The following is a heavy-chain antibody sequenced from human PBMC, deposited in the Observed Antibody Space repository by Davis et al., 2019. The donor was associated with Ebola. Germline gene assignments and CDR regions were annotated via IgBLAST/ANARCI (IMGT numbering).Heavy chain of an antibody. CDR2: ISSNGDYT. D-gene: IGHD3-22*01. V-gene: IGHV3-11*06. CDR1: GFIFSTYV. CDR3: TRDGDASGYPL. J-gene: IGHJ4*02. Sequence: GGSLRLSCSASGFIFSTYVMSWVRQAPGKGLKWVSYISSNGDYTNYAASVRGRFTISRDNAKNVLYLQIDSLRAEDTAVYYCTRDGDASGYPLWGQGTLVTVSS.